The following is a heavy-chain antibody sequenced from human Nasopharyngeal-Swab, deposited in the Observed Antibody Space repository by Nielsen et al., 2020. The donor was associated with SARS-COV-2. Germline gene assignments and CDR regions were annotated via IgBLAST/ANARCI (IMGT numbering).Heavy chain of an antibody. CDR2: INAGNGNT. CDR3: ARVAQLRFRVDP. V-gene: IGHV1-3*01. CDR1: GYTFTNYA. D-gene: IGHD3-3*01. J-gene: IGHJ5*02. Sequence: ASVKVSCKASGYTFTNYAMHWVRQAPGQRLEWRGRINAGNGNTKYSQKFQGRVILTRDTSASTAYMELSSLRSEDTAVYYCARVAQLRFRVDPWGQGTLVTVSS.